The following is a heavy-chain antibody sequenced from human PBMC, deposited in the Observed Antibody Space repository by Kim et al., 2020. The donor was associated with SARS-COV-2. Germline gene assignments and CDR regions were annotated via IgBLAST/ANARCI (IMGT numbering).Heavy chain of an antibody. CDR2: ISHSGDV. CDR1: GGSLTGYY. J-gene: IGHJ4*02. CDR3: ARGHPMIVAIITSAFVY. Sequence: SETLSLTCAVSGGSLTGYYWSWIRQAPGKGMEWIGQISHSGDVDYNSSLKSRVTISVDTSKSQFSLTLNSVTAADTAVYFCARGHPMIVAIITSAFVYWGQETLLTVPS. V-gene: IGHV4-34*01. D-gene: IGHD3-22*01.